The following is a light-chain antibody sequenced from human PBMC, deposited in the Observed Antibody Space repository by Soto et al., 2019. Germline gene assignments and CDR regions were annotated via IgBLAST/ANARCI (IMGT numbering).Light chain of an antibody. Sequence: EIVLTQSPGTPSLSPGERATLSCRASQSVSSSYLAWYQQKPGQAPRLLIYGASRRATGIPDRFSGSGSGTDFTLPINRREPEDFAVYYCQQYGSSLRTFGQGTKVEIK. CDR2: GAS. J-gene: IGKJ1*01. V-gene: IGKV3-20*01. CDR3: QQYGSSLRT. CDR1: QSVSSSY.